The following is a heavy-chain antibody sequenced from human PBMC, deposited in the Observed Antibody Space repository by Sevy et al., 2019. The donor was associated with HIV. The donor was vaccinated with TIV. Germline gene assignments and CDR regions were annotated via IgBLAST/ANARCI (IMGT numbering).Heavy chain of an antibody. Sequence: SETLSLTCTVSGGSITSLYWNWIRQPPGKGLEWIANIYYNGHINYNPSRKSRVTLSLDKSKNQFSLRLSSVTAADTAMYYCAGENAWGRGYSWGQGTLVTVSS. CDR1: GGSITSLY. V-gene: IGHV4-59*08. D-gene: IGHD1-26*01. CDR3: AGENAWGRGYS. J-gene: IGHJ4*02. CDR2: IYYNGHI.